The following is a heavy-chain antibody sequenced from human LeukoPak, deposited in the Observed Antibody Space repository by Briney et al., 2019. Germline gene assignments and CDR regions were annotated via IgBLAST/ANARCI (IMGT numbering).Heavy chain of an antibody. CDR2: IKSKTGGGTT. CDR3: TTGDILTGYYSLYYYGMDV. CDR1: GFTFSNAW. V-gene: IGHV3-15*01. J-gene: IGHJ6*01. Sequence: PGGSLRLSCAASGFTFSNAWMSWVRQAPGKGLEWVGRIKSKTGGGTTDYAAPVKGRFTISRDDSKNTLYLQMNSLKTEDTAVYYCTTGDILTGYYSLYYYGMDVWGKGPRSPSPQ. D-gene: IGHD3-9*01.